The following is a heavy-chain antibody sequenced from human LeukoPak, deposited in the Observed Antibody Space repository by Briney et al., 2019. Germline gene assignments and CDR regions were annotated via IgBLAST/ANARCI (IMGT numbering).Heavy chain of an antibody. Sequence: SETLSPTCAVYGGSFSGYYWSWIRQPPGKGLEWIGEINHSGSTNYNPSLKSRVSISVDSSKNQFSLKVSSATAADTAVYYCARGSDTAAGLYWGQGTLVIVSS. CDR3: ARGSDTAAGLY. J-gene: IGHJ4*02. D-gene: IGHD6-13*01. CDR1: GGSFSGYY. V-gene: IGHV4-34*01. CDR2: INHSGST.